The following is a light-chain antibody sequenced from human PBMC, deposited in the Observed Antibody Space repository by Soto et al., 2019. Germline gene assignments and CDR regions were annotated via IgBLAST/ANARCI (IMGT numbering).Light chain of an antibody. V-gene: IGKV3-15*01. CDR1: QSVSSY. CDR2: VAS. CDR3: QQYKDWPPR. Sequence: DMVMTQSPATLSVSPGDRVTLSCRASQSVSSYLAWYQQKPGQPPRLLIYVASTRAAGIPARFSGSGSGTEFTLTISSLQSEDFAVYYCQQYKDWPPRFGQGTKVEIK. J-gene: IGKJ1*01.